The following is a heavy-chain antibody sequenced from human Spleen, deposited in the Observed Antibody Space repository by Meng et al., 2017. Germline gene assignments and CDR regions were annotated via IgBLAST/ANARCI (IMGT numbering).Heavy chain of an antibody. V-gene: IGHV4-39*01. CDR3: ARGYDSSGYPPDAFEI. D-gene: IGHD3-22*01. Sequence: QMQLQESGPGLVKPSETLSLTCSVSGGSISSSRYYWGWIRQPPGKGLEWIGIIYYSGSTYYNPSLKSRVTISVDTSKNQFSLKLSSVTAADTAVYYCARGYDSSGYPPDAFEIWGQGTMVTVSS. J-gene: IGHJ3*02. CDR1: GGSISSSRYY. CDR2: IYYSGST.